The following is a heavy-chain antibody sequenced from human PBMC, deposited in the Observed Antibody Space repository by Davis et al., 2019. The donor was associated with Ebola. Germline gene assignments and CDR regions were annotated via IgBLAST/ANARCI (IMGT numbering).Heavy chain of an antibody. V-gene: IGHV3-7*01. D-gene: IGHD3-16*02. J-gene: IGHJ6*02. Sequence: GESLKISCVASGFTFSNSWMSWVRQAPGKGLEWVATIQPDGSQKYYVDSVRGRFTISRDNAKNSLFLQMNSLRAEDTAVYYCARDPIISLIVPSYGMDVWGPGTTVTVSS. CDR2: IQPDGSQK. CDR3: ARDPIISLIVPSYGMDV. CDR1: GFTFSNSW.